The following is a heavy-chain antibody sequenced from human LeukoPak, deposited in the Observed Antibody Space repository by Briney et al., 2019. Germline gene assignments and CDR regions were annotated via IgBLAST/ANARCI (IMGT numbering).Heavy chain of an antibody. J-gene: IGHJ6*03. CDR2: IYYSGST. D-gene: IGHD4-23*01. V-gene: IGHV4-59*01. Sequence: PSETLSLTCTVSGGSISSYYWSWIRQPPGKGLEWIGYIYYSGSTNYNPSLKSRVTISVDTSKNQFSLKLSSVTAADTAVYYCARDLRYGGNYMDVWGKGTTVTVSS. CDR1: GGSISSYY. CDR3: ARDLRYGGNYMDV.